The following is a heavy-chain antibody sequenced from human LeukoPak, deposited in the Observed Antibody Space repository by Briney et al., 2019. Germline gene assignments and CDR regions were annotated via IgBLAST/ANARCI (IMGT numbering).Heavy chain of an antibody. Sequence: GASVKVSCKASGYTFTGYYMHWVRQAPGQGLEWMGWINPNSGGTNYAQKFQGRVTINRDTSISTAYMELGRLRSDDTAVYYCARDPCSGGSCYLDTFFDYWGQGTLVTVSS. D-gene: IGHD2-15*01. CDR1: GYTFTGYY. CDR2: INPNSGGT. V-gene: IGHV1-2*02. J-gene: IGHJ4*02. CDR3: ARDPCSGGSCYLDTFFDY.